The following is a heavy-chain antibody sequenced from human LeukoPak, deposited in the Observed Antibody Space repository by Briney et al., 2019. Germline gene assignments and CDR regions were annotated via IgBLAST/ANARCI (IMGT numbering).Heavy chain of an antibody. V-gene: IGHV3-53*01. Sequence: GGSLRLSCAASGFNVSNNYMSWVRQAPGKGLEWVSVIYRGGSIYYADPVRGRFTMSRDNSKNTVYLQMDSLRAEDTAVYYCARDRGAAAGNWGQGTLVTVSS. D-gene: IGHD6-13*01. CDR1: GFNVSNNY. CDR2: IYRGGSI. CDR3: ARDRGAAAGN. J-gene: IGHJ4*02.